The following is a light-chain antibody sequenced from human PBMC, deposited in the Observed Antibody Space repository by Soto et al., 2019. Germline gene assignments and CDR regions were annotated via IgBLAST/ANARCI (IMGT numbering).Light chain of an antibody. CDR2: GNS. Sequence: QSVLTQPPSVSGAPGQRVTISCTGSSSNIGAGYDVHWYQQLPGTAPKLLIYGNSNRPSGVPDRFSDSKSGTSASLAITGLQAEDEADYYCQSYDSSLTGWVFGGGTKVTVL. CDR3: QSYDSSLTGWV. J-gene: IGLJ3*02. CDR1: SSNIGAGYD. V-gene: IGLV1-40*01.